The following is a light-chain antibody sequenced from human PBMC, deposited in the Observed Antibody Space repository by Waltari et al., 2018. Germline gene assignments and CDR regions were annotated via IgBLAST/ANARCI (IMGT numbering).Light chain of an antibody. Sequence: DIQMTQSPSSLSASVGDRVTITCRASQSISSYLNWYQQKPGKAPKLLIYAASSLQSGVPSRFSGSGSGTEFTLTISSLQPDDFATYYCQQYNSYPGTFGQGTKLEIK. V-gene: IGKV1-39*01. CDR1: QSISSY. J-gene: IGKJ2*01. CDR2: AAS. CDR3: QQYNSYPGT.